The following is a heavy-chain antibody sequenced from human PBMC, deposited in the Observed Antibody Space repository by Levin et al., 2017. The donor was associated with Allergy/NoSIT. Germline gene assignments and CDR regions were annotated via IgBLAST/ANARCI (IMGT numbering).Heavy chain of an antibody. CDR1: GFVFTNYW. V-gene: IGHV3-74*03. CDR2: IDGEGSNT. D-gene: IGHD3-10*01. Sequence: RTGGSLRLSCAASGFVFTNYWMHWVRQAPGKGLMWLSRIDGEGSNTKYVDSVKGRFSISRDNPKNMLYLQINSLTAEDTGVYFCARDIPGSGALDYWGHGTLVTVSS. CDR3: ARDIPGSGALDY. J-gene: IGHJ4*01.